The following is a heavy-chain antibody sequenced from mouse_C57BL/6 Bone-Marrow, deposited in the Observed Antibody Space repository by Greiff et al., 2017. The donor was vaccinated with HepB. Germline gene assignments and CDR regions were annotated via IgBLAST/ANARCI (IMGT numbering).Heavy chain of an antibody. V-gene: IGHV5-15*01. Sequence: EVKLMESGGGLVQPGGSLKLSCAASGFTFSDYGMAWVRQAPRKGPEWVAFISNLAYSIYYADTVTGRFTISRENAKNTLYLEMSSLRSEDTAMYYCARHGLLFFAYWGQGTLVTVSA. CDR1: GFTFSDYG. CDR3: ARHGLLFFAY. D-gene: IGHD3-1*01. CDR2: ISNLAYSI. J-gene: IGHJ3*01.